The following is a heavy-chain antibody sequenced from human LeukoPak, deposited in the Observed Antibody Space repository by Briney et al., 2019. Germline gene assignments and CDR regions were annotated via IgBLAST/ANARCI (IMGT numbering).Heavy chain of an antibody. CDR1: GFTFSSYS. J-gene: IGHJ3*02. Sequence: GGSLRLSCAASGFTFSSYSMNWVRQAPGKGLEWVSAISSSSSYIYYADSVKGRFTISRDNAKNSLYLQMNSLSAEVTALYYCARDHTTSAQTQYAFDIWGQGTMVTVSS. V-gene: IGHV3-21*04. CDR3: ARDHTTSAQTQYAFDI. D-gene: IGHD1-1*01. CDR2: ISSSSSYI.